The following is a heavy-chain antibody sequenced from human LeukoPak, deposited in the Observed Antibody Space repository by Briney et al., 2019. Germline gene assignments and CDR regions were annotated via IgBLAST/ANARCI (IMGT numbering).Heavy chain of an antibody. V-gene: IGHV3-53*01. CDR1: GFTVSSNY. CDR3: ARDTQNYGGNRFYYYAMDV. J-gene: IGHJ6*02. CDR2: IYSGGST. Sequence: GGSLRLSCAASGFTVSSNYVSWVRQAPGKGLEWVSVIYSGGSTFYADSVKGRFTISRDNSKNTLYLQMNSLRGEDTAVYYCARDTQNYGGNRFYYYAMDVWGQGTTVTVSS. D-gene: IGHD4-23*01.